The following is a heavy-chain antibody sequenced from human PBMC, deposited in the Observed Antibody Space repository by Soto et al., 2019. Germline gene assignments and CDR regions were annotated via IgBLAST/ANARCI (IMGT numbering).Heavy chain of an antibody. V-gene: IGHV3-33*08. J-gene: IGHJ6*02. CDR3: AREYCSSTSCYTPVYYYYGMDV. CDR2: IWYDGSNN. D-gene: IGHD2-2*02. CDR1: GFTFSAYD. Sequence: GGSLRLSCAASGFTFSAYDMHWVRQTTGKGLEWVAVIWYDGSNNYYADSVKGRFTISRDNSKNTLYLQMNSLRAEDTAVYYCAREYCSSTSCYTPVYYYYGMDVWGQGTTVTVSS.